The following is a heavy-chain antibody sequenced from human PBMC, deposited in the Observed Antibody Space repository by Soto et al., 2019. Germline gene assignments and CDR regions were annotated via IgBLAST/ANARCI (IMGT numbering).Heavy chain of an antibody. Sequence: SETLSLTCAVSGGSISSSNWWSWVRQPPGKGLEWIGEIYHSGSTNYNPSLKSRVTISVDKSKNQFSLKLSSVTAADTAVYYCARSAVNCSSTSCNHGDYYYYGMDVWGQGTTVTVSS. J-gene: IGHJ6*02. CDR3: ARSAVNCSSTSCNHGDYYYYGMDV. D-gene: IGHD2-2*01. CDR2: IYHSGST. CDR1: GGSISSSNW. V-gene: IGHV4-4*02.